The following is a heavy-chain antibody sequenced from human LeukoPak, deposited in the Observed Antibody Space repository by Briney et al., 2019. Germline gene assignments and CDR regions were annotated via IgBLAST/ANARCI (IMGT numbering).Heavy chain of an antibody. CDR3: ARGGRSWHGHEGL. CDR2: INPDGSEK. Sequence: GGSLRLSCAASGLTLSGDYMSWVRQTPGKGLEWVASINPDGSEKYYVDSLKGRFTMSRDNAKNSLYLQMSSLTGEDTAVYYCARGGRSWHGHEGLWGQGTLVTVSS. V-gene: IGHV3-7*04. CDR1: GLTLSGDY. D-gene: IGHD6-13*01. J-gene: IGHJ4*02.